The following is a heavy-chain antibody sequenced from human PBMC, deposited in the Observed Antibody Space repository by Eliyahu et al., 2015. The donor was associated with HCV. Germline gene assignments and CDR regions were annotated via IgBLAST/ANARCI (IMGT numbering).Heavy chain of an antibody. CDR2: ISGTGDST. J-gene: IGHJ6*02. V-gene: IGHV3-23*01. CDR3: AKGVVAPDTFTQNFCTAMDV. D-gene: IGHD2-15*01. Sequence: EVQLLESGGELIQPGGSLTLXCAVSGFSLTTXXLAXVRQAPGKGLEWVSGISGTGDSTYYADSVKGRFTISRDSLKNTVFLEMHSLTAEDTAVYYCAKGVVAPDTFTQNFCTAMDVWGQGTTVIVSS. CDR1: GFSLTTXX.